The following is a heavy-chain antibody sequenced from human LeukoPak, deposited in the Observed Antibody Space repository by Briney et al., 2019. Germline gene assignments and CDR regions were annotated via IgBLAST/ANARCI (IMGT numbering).Heavy chain of an antibody. CDR2: IAYDGSNS. D-gene: IGHD6-19*01. CDR1: GFTFSSYG. V-gene: IGHV3-30*03. J-gene: IGHJ4*02. CDR3: ASEGGSSGSYYFDY. Sequence: GGSLRLSCAASGFTFSSYGMHWVRQAPGKGLEWVAVIAYDGSNSYYADSVKGRFTISRDKSKNTLYLQMNSLRAEDTAVYYCASEGGSSGSYYFDYWGQGTLVTVSS.